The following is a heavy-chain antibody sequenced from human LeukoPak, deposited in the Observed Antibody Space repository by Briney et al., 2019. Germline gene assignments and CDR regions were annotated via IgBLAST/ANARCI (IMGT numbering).Heavy chain of an antibody. Sequence: GASVKVSCKASGYTFTSYDINWVRQATGQGLEWMGWMNPNSGNTGYAQKFQGRVTMTRNTSISTAYMELSSLRSEDTAVYYCARVGYSSSWGLDYYYYMDVWGKGTTVTISS. V-gene: IGHV1-8*01. D-gene: IGHD6-13*01. CDR2: MNPNSGNT. J-gene: IGHJ6*03. CDR3: ARVGYSSSWGLDYYYYMDV. CDR1: GYTFTSYD.